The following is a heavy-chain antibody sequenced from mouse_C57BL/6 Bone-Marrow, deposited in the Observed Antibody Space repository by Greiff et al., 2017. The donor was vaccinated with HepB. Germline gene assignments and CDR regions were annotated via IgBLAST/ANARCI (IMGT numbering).Heavy chain of an antibody. J-gene: IGHJ4*01. CDR2: ISYDGSN. V-gene: IGHV3-6*01. CDR1: GYSITSGYY. D-gene: IGHD1-1*01. CDR3: ARYTTVVATRAMDY. Sequence: EVKLVESGPGLVKPSQSLSLTCSVTGYSITSGYYWNWIRQFPGNKLEWMGYISYDGSNNYNPSLKNRISITRDTSKNQFFLKLNSVTTEDTATYYCARYTTVVATRAMDYWGQGTSVTVSS.